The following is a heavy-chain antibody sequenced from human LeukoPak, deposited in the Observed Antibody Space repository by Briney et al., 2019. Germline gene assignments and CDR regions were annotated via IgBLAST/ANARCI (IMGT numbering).Heavy chain of an antibody. CDR3: ARYYGGRGGGPIDN. V-gene: IGHV4-4*07. CDR2: IYTIGTT. CDR1: GGSISNYY. J-gene: IGHJ4*02. D-gene: IGHD4-23*01. Sequence: SETLSLTCTVSGGSISNYYWSWIRQPAGKGLEWIGRIYTIGTTYYNPSLKSRVTMSVDTSKNQFSLKLTSVTAADTAVYYCARYYGGRGGGPIDNWGQGTLVTVSS.